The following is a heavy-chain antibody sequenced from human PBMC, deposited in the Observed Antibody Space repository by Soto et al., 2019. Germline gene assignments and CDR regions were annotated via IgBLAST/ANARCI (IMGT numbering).Heavy chain of an antibody. CDR2: INPNSGGT. J-gene: IGHJ6*02. D-gene: IGHD4-17*01. CDR1: GYTFTGYY. CDR3: AREPSMSVTLESRTYGTDV. Sequence: ASVKVSCKASGYTFTGYYMHWVRQAPGQGLEWMGWINPNSGGTNYAQKFQGWVTMTRDTSISTAYMELSRLRSDDTAVYYCAREPSMSVTLESRTYGTDVWGQGTTVTVSS. V-gene: IGHV1-2*04.